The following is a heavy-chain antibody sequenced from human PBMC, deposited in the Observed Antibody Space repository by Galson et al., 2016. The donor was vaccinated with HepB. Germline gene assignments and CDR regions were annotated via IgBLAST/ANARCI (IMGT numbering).Heavy chain of an antibody. V-gene: IGHV3-23*01. D-gene: IGHD5-18*01. CDR3: AQSPYSYGWHYGTDV. CDR2: ITSGGTT. CDR1: GFSFSSYA. J-gene: IGHJ6*02. Sequence: SLRLSCAASGFSFSSYAMSWVRQAPGKGLEWVSGITSGGTTYYADSVKGRFTISRDNSKNIVYLQLKSLRDEDTAVYYCAQSPYSYGWHYGTDVWGQGTTVTVTS.